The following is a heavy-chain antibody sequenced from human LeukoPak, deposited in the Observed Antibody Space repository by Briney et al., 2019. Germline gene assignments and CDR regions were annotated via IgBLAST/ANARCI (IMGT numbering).Heavy chain of an antibody. J-gene: IGHJ6*02. Sequence: GGSLRLSCAASGFTFSSYAMSWVRQGPGMGLECVSSISASGGTTYYADSVKGRFTISRDNSKDTLYMQMNSLRAEDTAVYYCAKANTGSHLYYYYGMDVWGQGTTVTVSS. V-gene: IGHV3-23*01. CDR2: ISASGGTT. D-gene: IGHD1-26*01. CDR3: AKANTGSHLYYYYGMDV. CDR1: GFTFSSYA.